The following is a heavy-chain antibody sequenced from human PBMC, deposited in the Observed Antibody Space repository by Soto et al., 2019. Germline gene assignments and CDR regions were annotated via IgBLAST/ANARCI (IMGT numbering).Heavy chain of an antibody. CDR1: GGSISSSSYY. Sequence: TSETLSLTCTVSGGSISSSSYYWGWIRQPPGKGLEWIGTIYHSGSTYYKPSLKSRVTISVDTSKSQFSLKLNSVTAADTAIYYCAREMGGSIDYWGQGTLVTVSS. J-gene: IGHJ4*02. CDR2: IYHSGST. CDR3: AREMGGSIDY. V-gene: IGHV4-39*01. D-gene: IGHD1-26*01.